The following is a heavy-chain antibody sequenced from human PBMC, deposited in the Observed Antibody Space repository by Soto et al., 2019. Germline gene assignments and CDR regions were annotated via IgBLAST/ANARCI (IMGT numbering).Heavy chain of an antibody. Sequence: ASVKVSCKASGYTFTGYYMHWVRQAPGQGLEWMGWINPNSGGTNYAQKFQGWVTMTRDTSISTAYMELSRLRSDDTAVYYCARGSSSLEYYYGMDVWGQGTTVTVAS. J-gene: IGHJ6*02. D-gene: IGHD6-13*01. CDR1: GYTFTGYY. CDR3: ARGSSSLEYYYGMDV. CDR2: INPNSGGT. V-gene: IGHV1-2*04.